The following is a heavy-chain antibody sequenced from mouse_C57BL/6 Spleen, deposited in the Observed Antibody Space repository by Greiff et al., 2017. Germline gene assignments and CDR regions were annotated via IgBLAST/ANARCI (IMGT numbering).Heavy chain of an antibody. J-gene: IGHJ3*01. V-gene: IGHV5-4*01. CDR1: GFTFSSYA. D-gene: IGHD2-4*01. CDR3: ARERYDYDGGAWFAY. CDR2: ISDGGSYT. Sequence: DVHLVESGGGLVKPGGSLKLSCAASGFTFSSYAMSWVRQTPEKRLEWVATISDGGSYTYYPDNVKGRFTISRDNAKNNLYLQMSHLKSEDTAMYYCARERYDYDGGAWFAYWGQGTLVTVSA.